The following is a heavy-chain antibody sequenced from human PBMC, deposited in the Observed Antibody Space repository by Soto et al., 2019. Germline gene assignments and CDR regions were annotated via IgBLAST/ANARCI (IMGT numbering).Heavy chain of an antibody. Sequence: QVQLVQSGAEVKKPGASVKVSCKASGYTFTSYDINWVRQATGQGLEWMGWMNPNSGNTGYAQKFQGRVTMTRNTSIRTAYTELSSLRSEDTAVYYCAHSGYSYGDYFDYWGQGTLVTVSS. CDR3: AHSGYSYGDYFDY. CDR2: MNPNSGNT. V-gene: IGHV1-8*01. D-gene: IGHD5-18*01. J-gene: IGHJ4*02. CDR1: GYTFTSYD.